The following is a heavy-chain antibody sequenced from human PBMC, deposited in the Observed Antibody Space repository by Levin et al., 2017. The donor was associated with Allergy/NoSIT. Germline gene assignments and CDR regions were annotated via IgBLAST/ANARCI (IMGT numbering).Heavy chain of an antibody. CDR2: ISGSGSST. V-gene: IGHV3-23*01. CDR1: GFTFSSYA. Sequence: GGSLRLSCAASGFTFSSYAMSWVRQAPGKGLEWVSGISGSGSSTYYADSVKGRFTISRDNSKSTLYLQMNSLRVEDTAVYYCASRRGGNSLFYFDYWGQGTLVTVSS. D-gene: IGHD2-15*01. CDR3: ASRRGGNSLFYFDY. J-gene: IGHJ4*02.